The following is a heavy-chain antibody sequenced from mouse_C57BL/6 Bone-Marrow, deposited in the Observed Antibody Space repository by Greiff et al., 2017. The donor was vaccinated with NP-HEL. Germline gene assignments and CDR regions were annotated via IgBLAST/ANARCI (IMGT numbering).Heavy chain of an antibody. CDR3: ARRVYYSNYVSWYCDV. CDR2: ISNLAYSI. CDR1: GFTFSDYG. Sequence: EVQRVESGGGLVQPGGSLKLSCAASGFTFSDYGMAWVRQAPRKGPEWVAFISNLAYSIYYADTVTGRFTIPRENAKNTLYLEMSSLRSEDTAMYYCARRVYYSNYVSWYCDVWGTGTTVTVSS. D-gene: IGHD2-5*01. V-gene: IGHV5-15*01. J-gene: IGHJ1*03.